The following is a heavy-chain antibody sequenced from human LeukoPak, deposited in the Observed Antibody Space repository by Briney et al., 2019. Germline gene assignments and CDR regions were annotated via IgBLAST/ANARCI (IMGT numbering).Heavy chain of an antibody. Sequence: APVKVPCKASGYTFTGYVMHWVRQAPGQGLEWMGWISAGNGNTKYSQKFQGRVTITRDTSASTAYMELSSLRSEDSAVYDCASIMAVAGPYYFDYWGQGTLVTVSS. D-gene: IGHD6-19*01. CDR2: ISAGNGNT. J-gene: IGHJ4*02. CDR3: ASIMAVAGPYYFDY. V-gene: IGHV1-3*01. CDR1: GYTFTGYV.